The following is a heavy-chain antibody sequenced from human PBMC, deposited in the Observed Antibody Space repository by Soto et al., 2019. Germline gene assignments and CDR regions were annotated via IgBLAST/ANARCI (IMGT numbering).Heavy chain of an antibody. CDR2: IDPSDSYT. V-gene: IGHV5-10-1*01. CDR1: GYSFTSYW. D-gene: IGHD6-6*01. CDR3: ASLSIADRGPFLNGMDV. J-gene: IGHJ6*02. Sequence: GESLKISCKGSGYSFTSYWISWVRQMPGKGLEWMGRIDPSDSYTNYSPSFQGHVTISADKSISTAYPQWSSLKASDTAMYYCASLSIADRGPFLNGMDVWGQGTTVTVSS.